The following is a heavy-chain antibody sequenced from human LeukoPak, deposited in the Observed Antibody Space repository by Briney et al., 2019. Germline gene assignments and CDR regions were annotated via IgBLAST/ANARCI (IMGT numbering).Heavy chain of an antibody. CDR3: ARSIQLPQLGY. CDR1: GGSISSYY. J-gene: IGHJ4*02. D-gene: IGHD5-18*01. V-gene: IGHV4-59*08. CDR2: IYYSGST. Sequence: SETLSLTCTVSGGSISSYYWSWIRQPPGKGLEWIGYIYYSGSTNYNPSLKSRVTISVDTSKNQFSLKLSSVTAADTAVYYCARSIQLPQLGYWGQGTLVTVSS.